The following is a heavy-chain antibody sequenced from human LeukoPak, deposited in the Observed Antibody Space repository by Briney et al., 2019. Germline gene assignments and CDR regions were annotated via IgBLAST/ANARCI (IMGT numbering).Heavy chain of an antibody. V-gene: IGHV3-33*08. CDR3: ARLWGGNGYSGGSLNL. CDR2: VWYDGRSR. Sequence: PGGSLRLSCAASGFTFSSYGIHWVRQAPGKGLEWVAVVWYDGRSRDYADSVKGRFTISKDNSNNMVFLQMDRLRAEDTAVYYCARLWGGNGYSGGSLNLWGQGTLVTVSS. J-gene: IGHJ5*02. D-gene: IGHD3-16*01. CDR1: GFTFSSYG.